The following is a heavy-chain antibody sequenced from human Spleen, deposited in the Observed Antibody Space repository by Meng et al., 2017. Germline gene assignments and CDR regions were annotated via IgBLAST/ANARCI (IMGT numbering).Heavy chain of an antibody. D-gene: IGHD5-12*01. CDR3: AKGLDSGVFRGVIDI. V-gene: IGHV3-9*03. CDR2: INWNSGSI. CDR1: GFTFDDYA. Sequence: GGSLRLSCAASGFTFDDYAMHWVRQVPGKGLEWVSGINWNSGSIAYVDSVKGRFTISRDNAKNSLYPQMNSLRTEDMALYYCAKGLDSGVFRGVIDIWGQGTMVTVSS. J-gene: IGHJ3*02.